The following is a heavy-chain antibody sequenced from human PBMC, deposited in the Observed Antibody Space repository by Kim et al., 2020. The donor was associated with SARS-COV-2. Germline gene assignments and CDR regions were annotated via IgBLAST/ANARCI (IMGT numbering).Heavy chain of an antibody. CDR3: AKVRPLDVYNLYYFDY. CDR2: ISGSGGST. J-gene: IGHJ4*02. Sequence: GGSLRLSCAASGFTFNNYAMGWVRQAPGKGLEWVSAISGSGGSTYYADSVKGRFTISRDNSKNTLYLQMNSLRADDTAVYYCAKVRPLDVYNLYYFDYWGQGTLVTVSS. V-gene: IGHV3-23*01. D-gene: IGHD1-1*01. CDR1: GFTFNNYA.